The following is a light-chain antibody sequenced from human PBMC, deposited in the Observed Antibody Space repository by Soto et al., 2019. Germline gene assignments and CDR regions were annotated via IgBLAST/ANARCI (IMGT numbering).Light chain of an antibody. CDR3: QQRSNWPIT. CDR1: QSVSSN. J-gene: IGKJ5*01. V-gene: IGKV3-11*01. CDR2: GAS. Sequence: EIVMTQSPNIQSVSSGERATLSCRASQSVSSNLAWYQQKPGQAPRLLIYGASSRATGIPDRFSGSGSGTDFTLTISSLEPEDFAVYYCQQRSNWPITFGQGTRLEIK.